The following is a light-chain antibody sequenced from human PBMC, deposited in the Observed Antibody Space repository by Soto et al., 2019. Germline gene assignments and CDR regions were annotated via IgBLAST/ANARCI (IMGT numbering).Light chain of an antibody. CDR1: SGDVGGYKF. CDR2: EVS. Sequence: QSALTQPASVSGAPGQSITIYCTGTSGDVGGYKFVSWYQQHPGEAPKRMIYEVSNRHSGVSSRFSGSKSGNTASLTISGLQAEDEAEYFCGSYTGNIYVFGNGTKLNVL. CDR3: GSYTGNIYV. J-gene: IGLJ1*01. V-gene: IGLV2-14*01.